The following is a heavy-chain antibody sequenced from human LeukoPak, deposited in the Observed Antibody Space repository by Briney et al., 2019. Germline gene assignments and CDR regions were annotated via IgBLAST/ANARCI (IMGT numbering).Heavy chain of an antibody. CDR1: GFTFSDYY. Sequence: GGSLRLSCAASGFTFSDYYMSWIRQAPGKGLEWVSYISSSSSYTNYADSVKGRFTISRDNAENSLYLQMNSLRAEDTAVYYCARVPAYGDYFDYWGQGTLVTVSS. CDR3: ARVPAYGDYFDY. V-gene: IGHV3-11*05. CDR2: ISSSSSYT. D-gene: IGHD4-17*01. J-gene: IGHJ4*02.